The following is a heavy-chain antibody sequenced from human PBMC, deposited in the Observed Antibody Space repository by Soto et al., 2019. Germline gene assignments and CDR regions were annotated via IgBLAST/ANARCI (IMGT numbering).Heavy chain of an antibody. CDR3: ARESLHYCDLDL. Sequence: KIGCKACGETFKSSAMRWAYQDNGQRLEWMGWINAGNGNTKYSQKFQGRVTITRDTSASTAYMELSSLRSEDTAVYYRARESLHYCDLDLSAGGILVPVSP. CDR2: INAGNGNT. J-gene: IGHJ2*01. CDR1: GETFKSSA. V-gene: IGHV1-3*01. D-gene: IGHD2-15*01.